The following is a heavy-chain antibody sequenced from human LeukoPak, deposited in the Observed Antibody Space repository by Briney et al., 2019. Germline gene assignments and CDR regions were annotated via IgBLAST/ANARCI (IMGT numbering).Heavy chain of an antibody. Sequence: SETLSLTCAVYGGSFSGYYWSWIRQPPGKGLEWIGEINHSGSTNYNPSLKSRVTISVDTSKNQFSLKLSSVTAADTAVYYCARDTRYTAAAPGFDPWGQGTLVTVPS. D-gene: IGHD6-13*01. CDR1: GGSFSGYY. V-gene: IGHV4-34*01. CDR3: ARDTRYTAAAPGFDP. J-gene: IGHJ5*02. CDR2: INHSGST.